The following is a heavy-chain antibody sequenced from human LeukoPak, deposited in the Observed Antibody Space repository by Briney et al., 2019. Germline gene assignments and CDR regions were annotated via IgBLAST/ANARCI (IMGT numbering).Heavy chain of an antibody. CDR3: AREQRAVVVPVASSREVDIVATDDLA. D-gene: IGHD2-2*01. J-gene: IGHJ4*02. Sequence: ASVKLSCKASGGTFSRYAISWVRQAPGQGLEWKGGIIPIFGTANYAQKFQGRVTITTDESTSTAYMELSSLRSEDTAVYYCAREQRAVVVPVASSREVDIVATDDLAWGQGTLVTVSS. V-gene: IGHV1-69*05. CDR1: GGTFSRYA. CDR2: IIPIFGTA.